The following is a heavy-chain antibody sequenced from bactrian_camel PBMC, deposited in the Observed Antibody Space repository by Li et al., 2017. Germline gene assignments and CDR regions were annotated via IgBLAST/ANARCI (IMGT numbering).Heavy chain of an antibody. Sequence: QLVESGGGSVQAGGSLRLSCTASGFTFSTMTMSWLRQVPGKGLEWVASILGRDNSTHYTDSMKGRFTISKDNTKSTLYLQMNSLKPEDTAVYYCAAQVLVQGGMDYWGKGTQVTVS. CDR1: GFTFSTMT. D-gene: IGHD6*01. J-gene: IGHJ7*01. V-gene: IGHV3S44*01. CDR2: ILGRDNST.